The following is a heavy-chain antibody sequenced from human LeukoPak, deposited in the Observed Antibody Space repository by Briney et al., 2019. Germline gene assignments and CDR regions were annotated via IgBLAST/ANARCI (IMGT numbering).Heavy chain of an antibody. V-gene: IGHV4-30-4*01. CDR1: GGSISSGDYY. J-gene: IGHJ4*02. Sequence: SQTLSLTCTVSGGSISSGDYYWSWIRQPPGKGLEWIGYIYYSGSTYYNPSLKGRVTISVDTSKNQFSLKLSSVTAADTAVYYCARVHSSGRIFDYWGQGTLVTASS. CDR3: ARVHSSGRIFDY. D-gene: IGHD6-19*01. CDR2: IYYSGST.